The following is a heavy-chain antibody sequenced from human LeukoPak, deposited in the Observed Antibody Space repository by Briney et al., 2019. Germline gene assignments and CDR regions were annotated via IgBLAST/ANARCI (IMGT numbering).Heavy chain of an antibody. CDR2: IYSGGDT. Sequence: GGSLRLSCAASGFTVSGNYMSWFRQAPGKGLECVAVIYSGGDTYYADSEKGRFTISRDKSKNGLYLQMNSLRAEDTAVYYCARDWDDGRAERPAWGQGTLVTVSS. D-gene: IGHD3-22*01. CDR1: GFTVSGNY. CDR3: ARDWDDGRAERPA. V-gene: IGHV3-53*01. J-gene: IGHJ5*02.